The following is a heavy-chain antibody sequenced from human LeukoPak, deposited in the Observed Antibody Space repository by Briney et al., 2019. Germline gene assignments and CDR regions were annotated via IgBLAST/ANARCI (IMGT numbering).Heavy chain of an antibody. CDR1: GFTFSSHW. Sequence: PGGSLRLSCAASGFTFSSHWMSWVRQAPGKGLEWVANIKQDGSEKYYVDSVKGRITISRDNAKNSLYLQMNSLRAEDTAVYYCARRYADFDYWGQGTLVTVSS. J-gene: IGHJ4*02. CDR3: ARRYADFDY. CDR2: IKQDGSEK. D-gene: IGHD1-1*01. V-gene: IGHV3-7*01.